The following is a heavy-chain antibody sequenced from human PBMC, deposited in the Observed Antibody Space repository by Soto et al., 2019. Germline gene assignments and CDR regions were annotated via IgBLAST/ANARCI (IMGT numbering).Heavy chain of an antibody. CDR3: ARESEDLTSNFDY. J-gene: IGHJ4*02. Sequence: WGSLRLSCAASGFTFSRYSINWGRHSPFKGLEWVSSISSTTNYIYYADSMKGRFTVSRDNAKNSVYLDMNSLSAEDTAVYYFARESEDLTSNFDYWGQGTLVTVSS. CDR1: GFTFSRYS. V-gene: IGHV3-21*01. CDR2: ISSTTNYI.